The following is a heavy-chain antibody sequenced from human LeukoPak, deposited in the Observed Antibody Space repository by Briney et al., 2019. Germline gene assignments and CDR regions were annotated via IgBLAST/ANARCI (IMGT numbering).Heavy chain of an antibody. Sequence: PSETLSLTCIVSGASIRSYFWSWIRQPPGQGLEWIGYIYYAGGTNYNPSFESRITISVDTSKNRISLNLTSVTASDTAIYYCARERGDYDSDNWFDSWGQGTLVTVSS. J-gene: IGHJ5*01. CDR2: IYYAGGT. D-gene: IGHD4-17*01. CDR3: ARERGDYDSDNWFDS. CDR1: GASIRSYF. V-gene: IGHV4-59*01.